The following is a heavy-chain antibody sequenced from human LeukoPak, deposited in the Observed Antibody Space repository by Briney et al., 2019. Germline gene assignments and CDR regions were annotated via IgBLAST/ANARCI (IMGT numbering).Heavy chain of an antibody. J-gene: IGHJ4*02. CDR3: ARTDYYDSSGPPDY. CDR2: INPNSGGT. D-gene: IGHD3-22*01. CDR1: GYTFTGYY. V-gene: IGHV1-2*02. Sequence: GASVKVSCKASGYTFTGYYMHWVRQAPGQGLEWMGWINPNSGGTNYAQKFQGRVTMTRDTSISTAYMELSRLRSDDTAVYYCARTDYYDSSGPPDYWGQGTLVTVSS.